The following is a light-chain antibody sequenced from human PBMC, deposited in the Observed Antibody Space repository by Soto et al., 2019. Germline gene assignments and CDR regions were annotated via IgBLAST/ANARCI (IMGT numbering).Light chain of an antibody. Sequence: QSVLNQPPSANVSHGQSVTISYTGTRSDVGCYNYVSWYQQHPGKAPKLMIYEVSKRPSGVPDRFSGSKSGNTASLTVSGLQAEDEADYYCSSYAGSLYVFGTGTKVTV. CDR1: RSDVGCYNY. V-gene: IGLV2-8*01. CDR2: EVS. J-gene: IGLJ1*01. CDR3: SSYAGSLYV.